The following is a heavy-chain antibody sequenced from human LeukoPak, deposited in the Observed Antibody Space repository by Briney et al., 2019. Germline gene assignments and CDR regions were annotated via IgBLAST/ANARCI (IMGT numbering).Heavy chain of an antibody. Sequence: EGSLRLSCAASGFTFSSYGMHWVRQAPGKGLEWVAVIWYGGSNKYYADSVKGRFTISRDNSKNTLYLQMNSLRAEDTAVYYCARDRKLGRDAFDIWGQGTLVTVSS. V-gene: IGHV3-33*08. CDR1: GFTFSSYG. J-gene: IGHJ4*02. CDR2: IWYGGSNK. D-gene: IGHD5-24*01. CDR3: ARDRKLGRDAFDI.